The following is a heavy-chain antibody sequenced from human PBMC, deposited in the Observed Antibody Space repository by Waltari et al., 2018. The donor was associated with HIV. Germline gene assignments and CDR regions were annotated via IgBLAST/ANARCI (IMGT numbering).Heavy chain of an antibody. V-gene: IGHV3-33*01. CDR2: IWYDGSNK. CDR1: GFSLSNYG. Sequence: QVQLVESGGGVVQPGKSLRLSCAASGFSLSNYGMHWVRQAPGKGLEVVALIWYDGSNKYYGDSVKGRFTISRDISKNTLYLQMNSLRAEDTAVYFCARDFALDSWGPGTLVTVSS. CDR3: ARDFALDS. J-gene: IGHJ4*02.